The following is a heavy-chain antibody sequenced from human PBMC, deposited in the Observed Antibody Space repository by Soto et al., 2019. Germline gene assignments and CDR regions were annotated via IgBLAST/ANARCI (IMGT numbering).Heavy chain of an antibody. J-gene: IGHJ4*02. Sequence: ASVKVSFKASGYTFTGYYIHWVRQAPGQGPEWMGSISPHSGGPNYAQRFQGRVTMTRDTSMTTVYMEMSGLTSDDTAVYYCAREEQTGANYYLDYWGQGTLVTVSS. D-gene: IGHD7-27*01. CDR3: AREEQTGANYYLDY. V-gene: IGHV1-2*02. CDR2: ISPHSGGP. CDR1: GYTFTGYY.